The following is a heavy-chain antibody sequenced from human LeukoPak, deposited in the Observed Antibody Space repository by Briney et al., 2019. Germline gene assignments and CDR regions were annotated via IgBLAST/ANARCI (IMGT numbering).Heavy chain of an antibody. V-gene: IGHV3-7*01. D-gene: IGHD3-22*01. Sequence: QPGGSLRLSCAASGFTFSNYWMSWVRQAPGKGLEWVANIKQDGSQKYYVESVKGRFTISRDNAKNSLYLQMNSLRAEDTAMYYCAGHYYDSSGSLLRYWGQGTLVIVSS. CDR1: GFTFSNYW. CDR3: AGHYYDSSGSLLRY. CDR2: IKQDGSQK. J-gene: IGHJ4*02.